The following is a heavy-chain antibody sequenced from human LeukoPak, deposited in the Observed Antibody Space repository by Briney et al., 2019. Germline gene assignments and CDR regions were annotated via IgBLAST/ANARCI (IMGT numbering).Heavy chain of an antibody. D-gene: IGHD6-13*01. CDR3: AKGPPSSSWWKVGMDV. CDR2: ISWNSGSI. Sequence: GRSLRLSCAASGFTFDDYAMHWVRQAPGKGLEWVSGISWNSGSIGYADSVKGRFTISRDNAKNSLYLQMNSLRAEDTALYYCAKGPPSSSWWKVGMDVWGQGTTVTVSS. CDR1: GFTFDDYA. J-gene: IGHJ6*02. V-gene: IGHV3-9*01.